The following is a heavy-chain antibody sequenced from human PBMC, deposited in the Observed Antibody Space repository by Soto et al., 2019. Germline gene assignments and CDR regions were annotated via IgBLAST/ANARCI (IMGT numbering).Heavy chain of an antibody. J-gene: IGHJ4*02. D-gene: IGHD3-3*02. CDR2: ITSTSNFI. CDR3: ARDISEGFY. V-gene: IGHV3-21*01. Sequence: EVQLVESGGGLVKPGGSLRLSCAASGFTFSSFTMNWVRQAPGKGLEWVSSITSTSNFINYADSVKGRFTISRDNAKNSLCLQMNSLRAEDTAVYFCARDISEGFYWGQGTLVTVSS. CDR1: GFTFSSFT.